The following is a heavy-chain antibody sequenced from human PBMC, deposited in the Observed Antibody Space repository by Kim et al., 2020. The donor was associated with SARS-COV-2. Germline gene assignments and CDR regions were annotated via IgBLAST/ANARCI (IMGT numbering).Heavy chain of an antibody. Sequence: ASVKVSCKTSGYTSITYYVHWVRQAPGQGLEWMGIINPSVGSTNYAQKFQGRPTMTRDRSTSKIYLELSSRRSEDKADYYCGGDLGDPKDYWGRGTLVT. D-gene: IGHD3-16*01. CDR3: GGDLGDPKDY. V-gene: IGHV1-46*01. CDR1: GYTSITYY. J-gene: IGHJ4*02. CDR2: INPSVGST.